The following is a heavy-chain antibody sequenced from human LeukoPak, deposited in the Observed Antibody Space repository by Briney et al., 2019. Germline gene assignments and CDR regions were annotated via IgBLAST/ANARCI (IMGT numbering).Heavy chain of an antibody. J-gene: IGHJ4*02. Sequence: GGSLRLSCAASGFTFSSYAMTWVRQAPGKGLEWVSVIYSDGRTYYADSVKGRFTISRDNSKNTLYLQMNSLRAEDTAVYYCAKDGDQVTVTKFDYWGRGTLVTVSS. D-gene: IGHD4-17*01. CDR2: IYSDGRT. V-gene: IGHV3-23*03. CDR3: AKDGDQVTVTKFDY. CDR1: GFTFSSYA.